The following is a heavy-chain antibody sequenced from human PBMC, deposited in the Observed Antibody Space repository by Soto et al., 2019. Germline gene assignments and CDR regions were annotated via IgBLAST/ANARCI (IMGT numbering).Heavy chain of an antibody. Sequence: ASVKVSCKASGYTFTSYYMHWLRQAPGQGLEWMGIINPSGGSTSYAQKFQGRVTMTRDTSTSTVYMELSSLRSEDTAVYYCAREPGEIVGYSYGHHFDYWGQGTLVTVSS. J-gene: IGHJ4*02. D-gene: IGHD5-18*01. CDR1: GYTFTSYY. V-gene: IGHV1-46*01. CDR3: AREPGEIVGYSYGHHFDY. CDR2: INPSGGST.